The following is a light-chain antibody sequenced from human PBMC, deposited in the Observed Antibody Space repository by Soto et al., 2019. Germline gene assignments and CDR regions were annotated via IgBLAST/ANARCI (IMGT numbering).Light chain of an antibody. Sequence: DIQMTQSPSTLSASVGDRVTITCRASQSISSWLAGYQQKPGKAPNLLIYDASSMESGVTSRLSGSGSGTEFTLTISSLQPDDFAAYYCQQYNNYSLWTFGQGTKVEIK. CDR1: QSISSW. CDR2: DAS. V-gene: IGKV1-5*01. CDR3: QQYNNYSLWT. J-gene: IGKJ1*01.